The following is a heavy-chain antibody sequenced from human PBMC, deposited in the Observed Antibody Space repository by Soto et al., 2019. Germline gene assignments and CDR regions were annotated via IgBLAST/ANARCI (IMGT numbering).Heavy chain of an antibody. V-gene: IGHV1-69*01. Sequence: QVQLVQSGAEVKKPGSSVKVSCKASGGTFSSYAISWVRQAPGQGLEWMGGVIPIFGTANYAQKFQGRVTITADESTSTAYMELSSLRSEDTAVYYCARDFGVGATNYYGMDVWGQGTTVTVSS. CDR2: VIPIFGTA. CDR1: GGTFSSYA. J-gene: IGHJ6*02. D-gene: IGHD1-26*01. CDR3: ARDFGVGATNYYGMDV.